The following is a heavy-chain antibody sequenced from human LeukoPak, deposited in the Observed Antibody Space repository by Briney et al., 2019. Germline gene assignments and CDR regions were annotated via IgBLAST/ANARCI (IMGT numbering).Heavy chain of an antibody. D-gene: IGHD3-3*01. Sequence: PSETLSLTCAVYGGSFSGYYWSWIRQPPGKGLEWIGEINHSGSTNYNPSLKSRVTISVDTSKNQFSLKLSSVTAADTAVYYCARGRVWIWSGRKRSNWFDPWGQGTLVTVSS. CDR3: ARGRVWIWSGRKRSNWFDP. J-gene: IGHJ5*02. CDR1: GGSFSGYY. V-gene: IGHV4-34*01. CDR2: INHSGST.